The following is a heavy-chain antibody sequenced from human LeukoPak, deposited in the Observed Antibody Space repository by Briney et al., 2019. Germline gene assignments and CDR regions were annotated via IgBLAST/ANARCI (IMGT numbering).Heavy chain of an antibody. CDR2: IYYSGST. Sequence: PSQTLSLTCTVSDGSISSGDYYWSWIRQPPGKGLEWIGYIYYSGSTYYNPSLKSRVTISVDTSKNQFSLKLSSVTAADTAVYYCARDGGDYPFDYWGQGTLVTVSS. D-gene: IGHD3-16*01. CDR1: DGSISSGDYY. V-gene: IGHV4-30-4*01. J-gene: IGHJ4*02. CDR3: ARDGGDYPFDY.